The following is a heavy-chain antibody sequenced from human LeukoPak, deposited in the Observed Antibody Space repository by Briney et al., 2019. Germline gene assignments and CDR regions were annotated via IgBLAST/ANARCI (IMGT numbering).Heavy chain of an antibody. CDR3: ATYTHWVAGDV. V-gene: IGHV3-7*01. J-gene: IGHJ6*02. CDR1: GFTFSSYW. D-gene: IGHD3-16*01. CDR2: MNQDGSEK. Sequence: GGSLRLSCAASGFTFSSYWMSWVRRAPGKGLEWVANMNQDGSEKDYVDSVKGRFTISRDNARNSLYLQMGSLRAEDTAVYYCATYTHWVAGDVWGQGTTVTVSS.